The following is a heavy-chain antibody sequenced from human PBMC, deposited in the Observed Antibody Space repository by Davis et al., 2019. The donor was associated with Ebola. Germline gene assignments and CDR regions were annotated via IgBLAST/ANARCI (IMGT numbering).Heavy chain of an antibody. CDR3: ARDKDCRGGRCYGYLDY. CDR1: GFTLSDYY. J-gene: IGHJ4*02. D-gene: IGHD2-15*01. CDR2: IRSSDTTI. Sequence: GESLKISCAASGFTLSDYYMSWIRQAPGKGLEWVSSIRSSDTTIYYSDPVKVRFTVSRDNAKTSLYLQMNSLRAEDTAVYFCARDKDCRGGRCYGYLDYWGQGALVTVSS. V-gene: IGHV3-11*01.